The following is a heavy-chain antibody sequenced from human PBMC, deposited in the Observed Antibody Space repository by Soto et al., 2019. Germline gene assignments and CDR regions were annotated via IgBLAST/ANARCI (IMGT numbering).Heavy chain of an antibody. Sequence: EVQLLESGGGLVQPGGSLRLSCAASGFTFSSYAMSWVRQAPGKGLEWVSAISGSGGSTYYADSVKGRFTISGDNSKNTLYLQMNSLRAEDTAVYYCAKVGHGDYVLFGYYYYMDVWGKGTTVTVSS. D-gene: IGHD4-17*01. V-gene: IGHV3-23*01. CDR1: GFTFSSYA. CDR3: AKVGHGDYVLFGYYYYMDV. J-gene: IGHJ6*03. CDR2: ISGSGGST.